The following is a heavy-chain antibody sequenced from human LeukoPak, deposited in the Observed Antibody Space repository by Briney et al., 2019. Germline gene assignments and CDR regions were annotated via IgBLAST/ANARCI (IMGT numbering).Heavy chain of an antibody. CDR1: GFTFTSSA. J-gene: IGHJ3*02. Sequence: SVKVSCKASGFTFTSSAVQWVRQARGQRLEWTGWIVVGSGNTNYAQKFQERVTITRDMSTSTAYMELSSLRSEDTAVYYCARDQYSSGWYEGAFDIWGQGTMVTVSS. CDR2: IVVGSGNT. D-gene: IGHD6-19*01. V-gene: IGHV1-58*01. CDR3: ARDQYSSGWYEGAFDI.